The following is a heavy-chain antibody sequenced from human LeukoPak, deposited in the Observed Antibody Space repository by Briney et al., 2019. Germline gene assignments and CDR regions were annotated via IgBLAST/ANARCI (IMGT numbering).Heavy chain of an antibody. CDR3: ANILYSSGRSNDY. J-gene: IGHJ4*02. D-gene: IGHD6-25*01. V-gene: IGHV4-39*07. Sequence: PSETLSLTCTLSGGSISSNSYYWGWIRQPPGKGLEWIGSIYYSGSTYYNPSLKSRVTISVDTSKNQFSLKLSSVTAADTAVYYCANILYSSGRSNDYWGQGTLVTVSS. CDR2: IYYSGST. CDR1: GGSISSNSYY.